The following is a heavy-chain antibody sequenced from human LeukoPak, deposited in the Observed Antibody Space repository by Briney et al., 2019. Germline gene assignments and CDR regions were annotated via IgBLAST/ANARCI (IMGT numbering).Heavy chain of an antibody. CDR1: GGTFSSYA. CDR3: ARRYLGYYYMDV. V-gene: IGHV1-69*06. J-gene: IGHJ6*03. D-gene: IGHD1-26*01. CDR2: IIPIFGTA. Sequence: SVKVSCKASGGTFSSYAISWVRQAPGQGLEWMGGIIPIFGTANYAQKFQGRVTITADKSTSTAYMELSSLRSEDTAVYYCARRYLGYYYMDVWGKGTTVTVSS.